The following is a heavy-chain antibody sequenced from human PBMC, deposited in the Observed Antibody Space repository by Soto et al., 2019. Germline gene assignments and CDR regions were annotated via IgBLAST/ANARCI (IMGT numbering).Heavy chain of an antibody. Sequence: PGGSLRLSCAASGFTFTRYSMNWVRQAPGKGLEWVSSISSTTNYIYYGDSMKGRSTIYIDNAKNSLYLEMNSLRAEDTAVYYCARESEDLTSNFDYWGQGTLVTVSS. CDR1: GFTFTRYS. V-gene: IGHV3-21*06. J-gene: IGHJ4*02. CDR2: ISSTTNYI. CDR3: ARESEDLTSNFDY.